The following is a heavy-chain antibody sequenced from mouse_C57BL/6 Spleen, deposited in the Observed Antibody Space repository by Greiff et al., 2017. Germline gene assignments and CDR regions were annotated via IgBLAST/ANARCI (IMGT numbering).Heavy chain of an antibody. Sequence: EVQGVESGAELVRPGASVKLSCTASGFNIKDDYMHWVKQRPEQGLEWIGWIDPENGDTEYASKFQGKATITADTSSNTAYLQLSSLTSEDTAVYYCTTSRITTVAPDYWGQGTTLTVSS. V-gene: IGHV14-4*01. CDR3: TTSRITTVAPDY. D-gene: IGHD1-1*01. CDR2: IDPENGDT. CDR1: GFNIKDDY. J-gene: IGHJ2*01.